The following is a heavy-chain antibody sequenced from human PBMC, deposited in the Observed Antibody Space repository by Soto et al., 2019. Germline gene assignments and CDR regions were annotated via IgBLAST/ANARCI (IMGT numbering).Heavy chain of an antibody. Sequence: EVQLLESGGGLVQPGGSLRLSCAASGFTFSSYAMSWVRQAPGKGLEWVSSISSSGGSTYYADSVKGRFTISRDNSKNTLYLQMNSLRAEDTAVYYCAKDLGGYSGYAFDYWGQGTVVTVSS. J-gene: IGHJ4*02. CDR3: AKDLGGYSGYAFDY. CDR2: ISSSGGST. V-gene: IGHV3-23*01. D-gene: IGHD5-12*01. CDR1: GFTFSSYA.